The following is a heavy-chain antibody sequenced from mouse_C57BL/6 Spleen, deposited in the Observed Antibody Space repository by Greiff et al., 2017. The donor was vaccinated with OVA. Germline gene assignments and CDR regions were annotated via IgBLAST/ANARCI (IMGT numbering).Heavy chain of an antibody. J-gene: IGHJ2*01. V-gene: IGHV5-12*01. CDR1: GFTFSDYY. CDR3: ARHGNWAFDY. CDR2: ISNGGGST. Sequence: EVQLVESGGGLVQPGGSLKLSCAASGFTFSDYYMYWVRQTPEKRLEWVAYISNGGGSTYYPDTVKGRFTISRDNAKNTLYLPMSRLKAEDTAMYYCARHGNWAFDYWGQGTTLTVSS. D-gene: IGHD4-1*01.